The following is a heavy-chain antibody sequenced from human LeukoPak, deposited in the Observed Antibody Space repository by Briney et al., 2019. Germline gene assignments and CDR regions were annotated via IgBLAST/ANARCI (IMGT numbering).Heavy chain of an antibody. CDR2: MNPNSGNT. Sequence: ASVNVSCKASGYTFTSYDINWVRQATGQGLEWMGWMNPNSGNTGYAQKFQGRVTITRNTSIRTAYMELSSLRSEDTAVYYCARGRIGDFDYWGQGTLVTVSS. D-gene: IGHD2-15*01. V-gene: IGHV1-8*03. J-gene: IGHJ4*02. CDR1: GYTFTSYD. CDR3: ARGRIGDFDY.